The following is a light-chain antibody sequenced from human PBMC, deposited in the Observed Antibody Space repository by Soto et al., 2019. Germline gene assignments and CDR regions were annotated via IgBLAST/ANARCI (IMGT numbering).Light chain of an antibody. Sequence: EIGLTQSPGTLFLSPGERATLSCRASQSVSSSYLAWHQQKPGQAPRLLIYGASSRATGIPDRFSGSGSGTDFTLTISRLEPEDFAVYYCQQYGSSPWTFGQGTKVDIK. CDR3: QQYGSSPWT. CDR2: GAS. CDR1: QSVSSSY. V-gene: IGKV3-20*01. J-gene: IGKJ1*01.